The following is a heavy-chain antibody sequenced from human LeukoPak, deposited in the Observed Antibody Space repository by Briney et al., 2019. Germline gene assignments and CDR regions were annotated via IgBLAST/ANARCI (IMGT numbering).Heavy chain of an antibody. Sequence: GASVKVSCKASGYKFDAYYIHWVRQSPGQVLEWQGRINPDSGDTNYAQKFQGRVTMMRDTSSSTAYMELSRLKSDDTAIYYCARESQVFWPKETNWFDPWGHGTLVTVAS. D-gene: IGHD3-3*01. CDR2: INPDSGDT. J-gene: IGHJ5*02. CDR3: ARESQVFWPKETNWFDP. V-gene: IGHV1-2*06. CDR1: GYKFDAYY.